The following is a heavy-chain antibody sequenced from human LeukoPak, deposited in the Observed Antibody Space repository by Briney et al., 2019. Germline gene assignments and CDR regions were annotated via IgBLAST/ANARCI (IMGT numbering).Heavy chain of an antibody. CDR1: GGSISSGGYY. CDR3: ASGGDYYDSSGYYYFGSFDY. J-gene: IGHJ4*02. V-gene: IGHV4-31*03. Sequence: SETLSLTCTVSGGSISSGGYYLSWIRQHPGKGLEWIGYIYYSGSTYYNPSLKSRVTISVDTSKNQFSLKLSSVTAADTAVYYCASGGDYYDSSGYYYFGSFDYWGQGTLVTVSS. CDR2: IYYSGST. D-gene: IGHD3-22*01.